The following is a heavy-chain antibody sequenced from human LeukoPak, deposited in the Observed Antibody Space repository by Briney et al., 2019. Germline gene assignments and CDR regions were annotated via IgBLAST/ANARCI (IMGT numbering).Heavy chain of an antibody. CDR1: GGSVSTSSYY. J-gene: IGHJ4*02. Sequence: SETLSLTCTVPGGSVSTSSYYWGWIRQPPGKGLEWIGRIYYTGDTSYTPPVKSRATTSVDTSKNQFIFKLNSVTAADTAVYYCARVGIVGATLDYWGQGTLVTVSS. D-gene: IGHD1-26*01. CDR2: IYYTGDT. V-gene: IGHV4-39*01. CDR3: ARVGIVGATLDY.